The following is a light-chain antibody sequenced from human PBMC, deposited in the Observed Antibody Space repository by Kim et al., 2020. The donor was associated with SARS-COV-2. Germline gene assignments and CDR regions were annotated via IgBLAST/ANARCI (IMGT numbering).Light chain of an antibody. CDR3: NSRDSNDNVV. Sequence: VALGQTVRCTCQGDSLRSYYATGYQQKPGQAPIVVIYGKNNRPSGIPDRFAGSSSGNTASLTITGTQAGDDADYYCNSRDSNDNVVFGGGTQLTVL. CDR1: SLRSYY. CDR2: GKN. J-gene: IGLJ2*01. V-gene: IGLV3-19*01.